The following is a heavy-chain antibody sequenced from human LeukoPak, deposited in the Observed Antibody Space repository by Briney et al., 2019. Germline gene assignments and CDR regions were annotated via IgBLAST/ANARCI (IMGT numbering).Heavy chain of an antibody. V-gene: IGHV3-30*18. CDR1: GFTISSYG. CDR2: ISYDAYVA. D-gene: IGHD5-12*01. Sequence: GGSLRLSCEASGFTISSYGMHWVRQIPGKGLEWVAIISYDAYVAYYTDSVKGRFTISRDNSDNMVFLQMNSLRTEDTGVYYCAKGWSGYNKAPIDFWGRGTLVTVSS. CDR3: AKGWSGYNKAPIDF. J-gene: IGHJ4*02.